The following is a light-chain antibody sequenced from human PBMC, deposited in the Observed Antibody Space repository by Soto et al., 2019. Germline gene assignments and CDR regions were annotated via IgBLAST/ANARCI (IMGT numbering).Light chain of an antibody. J-gene: IGKJ4*01. V-gene: IGKV3-20*01. CDR2: DAS. CDR1: QSVRSNY. CDR3: QQYGSTPLT. Sequence: EIVLKQSPETLSLSPGERATLSCRASQSVRSNYLAWYQQKPGQAPRCLIYDASSRATGIPDRFSGSGSGRDFTLTISRMEAEDFALYYCQQYGSTPLTFGGGTKVDIK.